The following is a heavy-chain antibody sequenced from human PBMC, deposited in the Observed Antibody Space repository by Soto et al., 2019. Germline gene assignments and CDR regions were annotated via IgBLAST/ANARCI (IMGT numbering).Heavy chain of an antibody. CDR1: GGSISSGGYY. J-gene: IGHJ6*02. Sequence: QVQLQESGPGLVKPSQTLSLTCTVSGGSISSGGYYWSWIRQHPGKGLEWIGYIYYSGSTYYNPSIKRRITLAXXXSXXQFSLRLSSVTAADTAVYYCASRGCSYGFYLGMDVWGQGTTVTVSS. D-gene: IGHD5-18*01. CDR3: ASRGCSYGFYLGMDV. V-gene: IGHV4-31*03. CDR2: IYYSGST.